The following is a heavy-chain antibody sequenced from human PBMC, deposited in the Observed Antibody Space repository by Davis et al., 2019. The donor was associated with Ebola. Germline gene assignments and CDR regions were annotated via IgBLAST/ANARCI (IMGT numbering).Heavy chain of an antibody. CDR1: GGSISSYY. CDR2: IYYSGST. CDR3: ARGDGYNWGFDY. J-gene: IGHJ4*02. V-gene: IGHV4-59*01. D-gene: IGHD5-24*01. Sequence: MPSETLSLTCTVSGGSISSYYWSWIRQPPGKGLEWIGYIYYSGSTNYNPSLKSRVTISVDTSKNQFSLKLSSVTAADTAVYYCARGDGYNWGFDYWGQGTLVTVSS.